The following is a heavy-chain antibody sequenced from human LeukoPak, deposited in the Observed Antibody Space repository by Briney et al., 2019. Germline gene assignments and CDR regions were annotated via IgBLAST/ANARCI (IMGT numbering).Heavy chain of an antibody. Sequence: ASVKVSCKASGYTFTSYGINWVRQATGQGLEWMGWMNPNSGNTGYAQKFQGRVTMTRDTSISTAYMELSSLRSEDTAVYYCARGPRNYDSSGYSYYFDYWGQGTLVTVSS. J-gene: IGHJ4*02. CDR3: ARGPRNYDSSGYSYYFDY. CDR2: MNPNSGNT. CDR1: GYTFTSYG. D-gene: IGHD3-22*01. V-gene: IGHV1-8*01.